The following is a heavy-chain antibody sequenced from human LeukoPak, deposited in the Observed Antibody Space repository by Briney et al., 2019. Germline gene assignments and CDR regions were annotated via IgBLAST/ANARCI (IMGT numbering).Heavy chain of an antibody. Sequence: GGSLRLSCSGFGINFNCLLIRLGRQAPGKGLQWVANIKHDGSEIYYVDSVKGRFTTSRYNAKKSQYLQMNSHSHVLPADYSRPRSMQLASFDFWGQGTLVTVSS. CDR1: GINFNCLL. V-gene: IGHV3-7*03. CDR3: PRSMQLASFDF. D-gene: IGHD6-6*01. J-gene: IGHJ4*02. CDR2: IKHDGSEI.